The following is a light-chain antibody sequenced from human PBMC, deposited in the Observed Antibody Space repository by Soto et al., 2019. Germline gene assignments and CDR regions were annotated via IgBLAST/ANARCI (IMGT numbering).Light chain of an antibody. J-gene: IGLJ3*02. CDR1: SGSIASNY. V-gene: IGLV6-57*03. Sequence: NFMLTQPHSVSESPGKTVTISCTHSSGSIASNYVQWYQQRPGSAPTPVVYEDNQRPSGVPDRFSGSIDTSSNSASLTISGLKTEDEADYYCQSYDTSNIWVFGGGTKLTVL. CDR2: EDN. CDR3: QSYDTSNIWV.